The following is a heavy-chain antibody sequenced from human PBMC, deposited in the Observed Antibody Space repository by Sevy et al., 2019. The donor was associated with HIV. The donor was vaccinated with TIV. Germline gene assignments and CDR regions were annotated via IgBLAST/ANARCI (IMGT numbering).Heavy chain of an antibody. CDR1: GGSITSLY. Sequence: GSLRLSCTVSGGSITSLYWNWIRQPPGKELEWIANIYYNGHINYNPSLKSRVTLSLDTSKNQFSPRLSSVTAADTAMYYCAGENAWGRGYSWGQGTLVTVSS. D-gene: IGHD1-26*01. CDR3: AGENAWGRGYS. V-gene: IGHV4-59*08. CDR2: IYYNGHI. J-gene: IGHJ4*02.